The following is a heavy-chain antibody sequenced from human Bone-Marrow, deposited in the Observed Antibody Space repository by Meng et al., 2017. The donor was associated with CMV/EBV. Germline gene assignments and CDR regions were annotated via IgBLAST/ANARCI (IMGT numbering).Heavy chain of an antibody. V-gene: IGHV1-18*01. D-gene: IGHD3-3*01. CDR2: ISPYKGFT. CDR1: GYTFPNYG. CDR3: ARGGGYGIFGVVISGY. Sequence: ASVKVSCKASGYTFPNYGISWVRQAPGQGLEWMGWISPYKGFTNYAQKFQGRVTMTRDTSISTAYMELSRLRSDDTAVYYCARGGGYGIFGVVISGYWGQGTLVTVSS. J-gene: IGHJ4*02.